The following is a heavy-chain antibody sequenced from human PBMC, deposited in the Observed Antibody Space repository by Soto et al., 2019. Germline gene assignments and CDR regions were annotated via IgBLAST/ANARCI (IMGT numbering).Heavy chain of an antibody. CDR1: GGSISSSSYY. J-gene: IGHJ6*02. CDR3: ARAQGNYYYYGMNV. V-gene: IGHV4-39*01. Sequence: QLQLQESGPGLVKPSETLSLTCTVSGGSISSSSYYWGWIRQPPGKGLEWIGSIYYSGRTYYNPSLKSRITISVDTSKHQFSLKLSSVTAADTAVYYCARAQGNYYYYGMNVWGQGTTVTVSS. CDR2: IYYSGRT.